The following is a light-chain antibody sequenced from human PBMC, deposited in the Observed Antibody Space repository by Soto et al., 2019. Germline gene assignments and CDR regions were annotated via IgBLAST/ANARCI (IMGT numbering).Light chain of an antibody. J-gene: IGLJ7*01. CDR3: QSYDSRLSGHAV. CDR1: SSNIGAGYD. Sequence: QSVLTQPPSVSGAPGQRVTISCTGNSSNIGAGYDVHWYQQLPSTAPKLLIYGNNNRPSGVPDRFSGSKSGTSASLAITGLQAEDEADYYCQSYDSRLSGHAVSGGGTQLTVL. V-gene: IGLV1-40*01. CDR2: GNN.